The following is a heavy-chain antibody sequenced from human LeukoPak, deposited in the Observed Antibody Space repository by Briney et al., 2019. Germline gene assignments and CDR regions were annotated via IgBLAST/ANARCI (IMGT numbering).Heavy chain of an antibody. CDR2: ISSNGGST. CDR1: GFIFSSYA. J-gene: IGHJ6*03. V-gene: IGHV3-64*01. Sequence: GGSLRLSCAASGFIFSSYAMHWVRQAPGKGLEYVSAISSNGGSTYYANSVKGRFTISRDNSKNTLYLQMGSLRAEDMAVYYCARDSRPAQQWLVKYYYYYMDVWGKGTTVTVSS. CDR3: ARDSRPAQQWLVKYYYYYMDV. D-gene: IGHD6-19*01.